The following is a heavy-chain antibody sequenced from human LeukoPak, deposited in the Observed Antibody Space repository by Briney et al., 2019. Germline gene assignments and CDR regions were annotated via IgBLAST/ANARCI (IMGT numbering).Heavy chain of an antibody. CDR3: ARGSPLLRYFDWYSYDWYFDL. V-gene: IGHV1-8*01. CDR2: MNPNSGNT. Sequence: ASVKVSCKASGYTFTSYDINWVRQATGQGLKWMGWMNPNSGNTGYAQKFQDRVTMTRNTSISTAYMELSSLRSEDTAVYYCARGSPLLRYFDWYSYDWYFDLWGRGTLVTVSS. CDR1: GYTFTSYD. J-gene: IGHJ2*01. D-gene: IGHD3-9*01.